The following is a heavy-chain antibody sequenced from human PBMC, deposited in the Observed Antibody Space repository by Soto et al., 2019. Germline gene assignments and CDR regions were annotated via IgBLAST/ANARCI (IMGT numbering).Heavy chain of an antibody. CDR2: IYSGGST. D-gene: IGHD1-1*01. CDR3: ATATTNPGEYSFAY. V-gene: IGHV3-53*01. CDR1: GFTVSSNY. J-gene: IGHJ4*02. Sequence: GSLRLSCAASGFTVSSNYMSWVRQAPGKGLEWVSVIYSGGSTYYADSVKGRFTISRDNSKNTLYLQMNSLRAEDTAVYHCATATTNPGEYSFAYWGQGS.